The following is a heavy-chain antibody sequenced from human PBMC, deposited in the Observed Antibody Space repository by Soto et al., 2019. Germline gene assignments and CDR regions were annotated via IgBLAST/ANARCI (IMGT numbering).Heavy chain of an antibody. D-gene: IGHD3-10*01. Sequence: QVQLVQSGAEVKKPGASVKVSCKASGYTFTSYAMHWVRQAPGQRLEWMGWINAGNGNTKYSQKFQGRVTISRDTSASTDYMALSSLRSADTAVYYCARRLTIVRGAPLYWGQGTLVTVSS. CDR1: GYTFTSYA. J-gene: IGHJ4*02. V-gene: IGHV1-3*01. CDR2: INAGNGNT. CDR3: ARRLTIVRGAPLY.